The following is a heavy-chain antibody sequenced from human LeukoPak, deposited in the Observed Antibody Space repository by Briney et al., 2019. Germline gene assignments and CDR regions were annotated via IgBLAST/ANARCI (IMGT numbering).Heavy chain of an antibody. CDR1: GFTFSSYA. D-gene: IGHD1-26*01. CDR2: ISGSGGST. V-gene: IGHV3-23*01. Sequence: GGSLRLSCAASGFTFSSYAMSWVRQAPGKGLEWVSAISGSGGSTYYADSVKGRFTISRDNAKNSLYLQMNSLRAEDTAVYYCARHKWELISDNWFDPWGQGTLVTVSS. CDR3: ARHKWELISDNWFDP. J-gene: IGHJ5*02.